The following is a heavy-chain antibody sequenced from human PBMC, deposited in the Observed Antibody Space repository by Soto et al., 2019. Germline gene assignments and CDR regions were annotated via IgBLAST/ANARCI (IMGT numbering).Heavy chain of an antibody. J-gene: IGHJ4*02. CDR1: GGSISSYY. Sequence: PSETLSLTCTVSGGSISSYYWTWIRQPPGKGLEWVGYVYYSGTTYYNPSLQSRVTISVDTSKNQFSLKVKSVTAADTAIYYCARAGGTWRYFFDYWGQGSLVTVSS. D-gene: IGHD6-19*01. CDR2: VYYSGTT. CDR3: ARAGGTWRYFFDY. V-gene: IGHV4-59*01.